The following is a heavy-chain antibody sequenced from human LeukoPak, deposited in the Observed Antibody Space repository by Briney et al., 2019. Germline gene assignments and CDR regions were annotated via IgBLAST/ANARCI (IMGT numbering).Heavy chain of an antibody. J-gene: IGHJ6*03. CDR3: AAAMLRNNYYYYYMDV. D-gene: IGHD5-18*01. Sequence: GGSLRLSCAASGLTVSSNYMSWVRQAPGKGLEWVSVIYSGGSTYYADSVKGRFTISRDNSKNTLYLQMNSLRAEDTAVYYCAAAMLRNNYYYYYMDVWGKGTTVTVSS. CDR1: GLTVSSNY. V-gene: IGHV3-66*02. CDR2: IYSGGST.